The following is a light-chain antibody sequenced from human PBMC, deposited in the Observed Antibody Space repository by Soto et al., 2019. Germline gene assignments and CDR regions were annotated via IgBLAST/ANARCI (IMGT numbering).Light chain of an antibody. J-gene: IGLJ2*01. Sequence: QSALTQPASVSGSPGQSITISCTGTSSDVGGYNYVSWYQQHPGKAPKLMIYDVSNRPSGVSNRFSGSKSGNTASLTISGLQAEDEADYYCSSYTRSSPLVFGGGTKLTV. CDR1: SSDVGGYNY. CDR2: DVS. CDR3: SSYTRSSPLV. V-gene: IGLV2-14*01.